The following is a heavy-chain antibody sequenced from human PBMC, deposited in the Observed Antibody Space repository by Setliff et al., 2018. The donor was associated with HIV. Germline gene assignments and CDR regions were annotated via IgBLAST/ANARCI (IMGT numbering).Heavy chain of an antibody. Sequence: GSLRLSCAASGFTFSTYWMIWVRQAPGKGLEWVAKIKQDGSEEYYVDSVKGRFTISRDNAKNSVYLQMNSLRVEDTAVYYCAKDWKVWFGELSQDYYYGMDVWGQGTTVTVSS. V-gene: IGHV3-7*01. J-gene: IGHJ6*02. CDR2: IKQDGSEE. D-gene: IGHD3-10*01. CDR1: GFTFSTYW. CDR3: AKDWKVWFGELSQDYYYGMDV.